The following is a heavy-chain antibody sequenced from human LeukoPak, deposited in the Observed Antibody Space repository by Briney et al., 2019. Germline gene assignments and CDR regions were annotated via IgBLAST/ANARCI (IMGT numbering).Heavy chain of an antibody. CDR2: IYTSGST. CDR3: ARDRADSSGYYYHFDY. CDR1: GGSISSGSYY. D-gene: IGHD3-22*01. J-gene: IGHJ4*02. V-gene: IGHV4-61*02. Sequence: SETLSLTCTVSGGSISSGSYYWSRIRQPAGKGLEWIGRIYTSGSTNYNPSLKSRVTISADTSKNQFSLKLSSVTAADTAVYYCARDRADSSGYYYHFDYWGQGTLVTVSS.